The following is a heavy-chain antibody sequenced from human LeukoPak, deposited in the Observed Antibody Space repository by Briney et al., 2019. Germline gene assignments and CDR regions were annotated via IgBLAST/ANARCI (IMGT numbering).Heavy chain of an antibody. V-gene: IGHV3-23*01. CDR3: AKDRVIATGIGELDY. J-gene: IGHJ4*02. CDR2: ITGSGGST. CDR1: EFTFSNYP. D-gene: IGHD6-13*01. Sequence: PGGSLRLSCAASEFTFSNYPMIWVRQAPGRGLDWVSTITGSGGSTYYADSVKGRFTISRDSSRNTLYLHMDSLRAEDTAVYYCAKDRVIATGIGELDYWGQGTLVTVSS.